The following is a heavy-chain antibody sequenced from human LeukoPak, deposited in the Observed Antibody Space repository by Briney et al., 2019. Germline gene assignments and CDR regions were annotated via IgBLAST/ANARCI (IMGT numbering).Heavy chain of an antibody. CDR3: ARYHGGYFAY. Sequence: TGGSLRLSCAASGFTFSVFWMSWVRQAPGKGLEWVANIKQDGSEKYYVDSVKGRFTISRDNDNNSMYLQINSLRAEDTAVYNCARYHGGYFAYWGQGTLDTVSS. D-gene: IGHD2-15*01. V-gene: IGHV3-7*01. CDR1: GFTFSVFW. CDR2: IKQDGSEK. J-gene: IGHJ4*02.